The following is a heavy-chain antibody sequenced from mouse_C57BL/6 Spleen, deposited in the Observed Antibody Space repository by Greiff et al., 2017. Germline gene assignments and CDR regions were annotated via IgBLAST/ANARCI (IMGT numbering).Heavy chain of an antibody. CDR2: IYPGDGDT. V-gene: IGHV1-80*01. J-gene: IGHJ1*03. D-gene: IGHD1-1*01. CDR1: GYAFSSYW. Sequence: QVQLQQSGAELVKPGASVKISCKASGYAFSSYWMNWVKQRPGKGLEWIGQIYPGDGDTNYNGKFKGKATLTADKSSSTAYMQLSSLTSEDSAVYFGARPIATVVDYWYFDVWGTGTTVTVSS. CDR3: ARPIATVVDYWYFDV.